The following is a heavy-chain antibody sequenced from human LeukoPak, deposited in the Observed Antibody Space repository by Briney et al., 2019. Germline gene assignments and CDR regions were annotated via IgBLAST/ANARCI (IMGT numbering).Heavy chain of an antibody. J-gene: IGHJ4*02. D-gene: IGHD6-6*01. CDR1: GDSISSGGYY. CDR3: ARGEAARLFDY. CDR2: IYYSGST. Sequence: PSQTLSLTCTVSGDSISSGGYYWSWIRQHPGKGLEWIGYIYYSGSTYYNPSLKSRVTISVDTSKNQFSLKLSSVTAADTAVYYCARGEAARLFDYWGQGTLVTVSS. V-gene: IGHV4-31*03.